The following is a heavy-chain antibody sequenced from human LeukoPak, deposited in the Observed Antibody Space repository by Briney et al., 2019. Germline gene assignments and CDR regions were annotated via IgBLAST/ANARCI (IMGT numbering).Heavy chain of an antibody. CDR2: ITSSGSTT. CDR3: ATDGSSSWYYDY. Sequence: GGSLILSCAASGFTFSDYYMSWIRQAPGKGLEWVSYITSSGSTTYYADSVKGRFTISRDNAKNSLYLQMNSLRAEDTAVYYCATDGSSSWYYDYWGQGTLVTVSS. V-gene: IGHV3-11*04. J-gene: IGHJ4*02. D-gene: IGHD6-13*01. CDR1: GFTFSDYY.